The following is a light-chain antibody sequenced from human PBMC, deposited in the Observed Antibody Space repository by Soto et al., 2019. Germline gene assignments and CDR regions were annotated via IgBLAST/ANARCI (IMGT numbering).Light chain of an antibody. CDR2: GNN. CDR1: SSNIGAGYD. CDR3: QSYDSSLHGWV. V-gene: IGLV1-40*01. J-gene: IGLJ3*02. Sequence: QSVLTQPPSVSGAPGQRVTISCTGSSSNIGAGYDVHWYQQLPGTAPKLLIYGNNNRPSGVPDRFSGSKSGTSASLAITGLQAEDEADYYCQSYDSSLHGWVFGGGTKLTVL.